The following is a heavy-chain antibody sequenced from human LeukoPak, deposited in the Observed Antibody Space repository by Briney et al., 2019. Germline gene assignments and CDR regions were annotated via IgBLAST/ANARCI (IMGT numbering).Heavy chain of an antibody. V-gene: IGHV3-21*01. J-gene: IGHJ4*02. Sequence: PGGSLRLSCAASGFTFSSYSMNGARQARGGGLEWGSSISSSSNYIYYADSVKGRFTISRDNAKNSLYLQMNGLRAEDTAVYYCARDRDYSGGYFDYWGQGTLVTVSS. CDR2: ISSSSNYI. D-gene: IGHD4-11*01. CDR3: ARDRDYSGGYFDY. CDR1: GFTFSSYS.